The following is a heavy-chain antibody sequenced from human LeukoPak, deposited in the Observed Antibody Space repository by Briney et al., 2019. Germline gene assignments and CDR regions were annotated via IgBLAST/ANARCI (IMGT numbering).Heavy chain of an antibody. D-gene: IGHD3-10*01. Sequence: GGSLRLSCAASGFTFSSYWMSWIRQAPGKGLEWVANIKQDGSEKYYVDSVKGRFTISRDNSKNTLYLQMNSLRAEDTAVYYCAKHPPGVRYYYMDVWGKGTTVTVSS. CDR3: AKHPPGVRYYYMDV. V-gene: IGHV3-7*03. CDR1: GFTFSSYW. CDR2: IKQDGSEK. J-gene: IGHJ6*03.